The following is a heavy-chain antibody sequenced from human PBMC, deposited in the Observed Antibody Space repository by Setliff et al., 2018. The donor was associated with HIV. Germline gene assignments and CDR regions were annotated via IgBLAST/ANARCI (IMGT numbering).Heavy chain of an antibody. CDR2: ISTSGTT. CDR1: GDSITSGTYY. V-gene: IGHV4-61*09. J-gene: IGHJ4*02. D-gene: IGHD3-3*01. Sequence: SETLSLTCTVSGDSITSGTYYWSWIRQPAGMRLEWIGHISTSGTTNYNPSLKSRVTISADTSKSQFSLKLTSMTAADTAVHYCARSQPDTIFGVVVFDSWGQGTLVTVSS. CDR3: ARSQPDTIFGVVVFDS.